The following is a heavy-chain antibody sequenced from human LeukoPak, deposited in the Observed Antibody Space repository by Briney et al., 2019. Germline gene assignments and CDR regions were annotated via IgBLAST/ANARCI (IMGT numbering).Heavy chain of an antibody. D-gene: IGHD2-2*01. CDR2: ISGSGGST. CDR3: AKLGCSSTSCLYGMDV. V-gene: IGHV3-23*01. J-gene: IGHJ6*02. Sequence: GASLRLSCAASGFTFSSYAMSWVRQAPGKGLEWVSAISGSGGSTYYADSVKGRFTISRDNSKNTLYLQMNSLRAEDTAVYYYAKLGCSSTSCLYGMDVWGQGTTVTVSS. CDR1: GFTFSSYA.